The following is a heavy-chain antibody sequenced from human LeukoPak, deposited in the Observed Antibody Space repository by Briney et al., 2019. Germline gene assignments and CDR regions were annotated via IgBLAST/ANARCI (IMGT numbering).Heavy chain of an antibody. D-gene: IGHD1-14*01. CDR2: NNGDGSTT. J-gene: IGHJ3*02. Sequence: GGSLRLSCVASGFSLSGYWMYWVRQAPGKGLMYVSRNNGDGSTTNYADVVKGRFTISRDNAKTSLYLQMNSLRAEDTAVYYCARDVLAAGATGTFDIWGQGTMVTVSS. CDR3: ARDVLAAGATGTFDI. V-gene: IGHV3-74*01. CDR1: GFSLSGYW.